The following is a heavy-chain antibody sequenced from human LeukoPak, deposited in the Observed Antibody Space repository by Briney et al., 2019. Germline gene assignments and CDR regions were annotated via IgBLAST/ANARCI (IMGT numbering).Heavy chain of an antibody. V-gene: IGHV3-53*01. CDR1: GFTVSSNY. CDR2: IYSGDST. Sequence: WVSLRLSCAASGFTVSSNYMSWVRQAPGKGLEWVSVIYSGDSTFYADSVKGRFTISRDNSMDTLYLQMNSLRAEDTAVYYCARALGAAFDIWGQGTMVTV. CDR3: ARALGAAFDI. D-gene: IGHD3-16*01. J-gene: IGHJ3*02.